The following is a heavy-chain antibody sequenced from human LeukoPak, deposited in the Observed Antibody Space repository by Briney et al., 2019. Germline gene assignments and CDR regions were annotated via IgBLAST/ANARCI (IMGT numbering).Heavy chain of an antibody. Sequence: GASVKVSCKASGYTFTSYGISWVRQAPGQGLEWMGWISAYNGNTNYAQKLQGRVTMTRNTSISTAYMELSSLISDDTAVYYCARDYGGSSGWFDPWGQGTLVTVSS. CDR1: GYTFTSYG. CDR2: ISAYNGNT. J-gene: IGHJ5*02. CDR3: ARDYGGSSGWFDP. V-gene: IGHV1-18*01. D-gene: IGHD4-23*01.